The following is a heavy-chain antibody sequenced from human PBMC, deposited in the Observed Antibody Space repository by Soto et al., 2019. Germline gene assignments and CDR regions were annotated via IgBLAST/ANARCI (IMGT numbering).Heavy chain of an antibody. CDR3: ARDRAARPSRDYYYMDV. CDR1: GYTFTSYY. CDR2: INPSGGST. D-gene: IGHD6-6*01. V-gene: IGHV1-46*03. Sequence: QVQLVQSGAGVKKPGASVKVSCKASGYTFTSYYMHWVRQAPGQGLEWMGIINPSGGSTSYAQKFQGRVTMTRDTSTSTVYMELGSLRSEDTAVYYCARDRAARPSRDYYYMDVWGKGTTVTVSS. J-gene: IGHJ6*03.